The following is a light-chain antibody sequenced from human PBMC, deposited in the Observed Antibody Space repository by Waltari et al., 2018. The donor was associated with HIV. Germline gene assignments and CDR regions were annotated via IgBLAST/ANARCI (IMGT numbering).Light chain of an antibody. CDR2: EVS. CDR3: CSYAGNTVV. J-gene: IGLJ2*01. CDR1: SSDVGSYNL. Sequence: QSALTQPASVSGSPGQSITISCTGTSSDVGSYNLVSWYQNHPGKAPKLMIYEVSKRPSGVSNRFSGSKSGNTASLTISGLQAEDEADYYCCSYAGNTVVFGGGTKLTVL. V-gene: IGLV2-23*02.